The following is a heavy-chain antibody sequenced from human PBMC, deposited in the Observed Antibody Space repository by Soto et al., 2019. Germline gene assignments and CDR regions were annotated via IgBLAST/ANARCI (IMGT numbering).Heavy chain of an antibody. CDR1: GYSFTSYW. V-gene: IGHV5-10-1*03. J-gene: IGHJ6*02. CDR3: ARGGPLRYFDWLDIAPRNYYYYGMDV. Sequence: EVQLVQSGAEVKKPGESLRISCKGSGYSFTSYWISWVRQMPGKGLEWMGRIDPSDSYTNYSPSFQGHVTISADKSISTAYLQWSSLKASDTAMYYCARGGPLRYFDWLDIAPRNYYYYGMDVWGQGTTVTVSS. CDR2: IDPSDSYT. D-gene: IGHD3-9*01.